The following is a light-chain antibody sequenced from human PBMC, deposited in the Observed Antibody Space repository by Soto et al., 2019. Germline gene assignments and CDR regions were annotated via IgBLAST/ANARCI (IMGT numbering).Light chain of an antibody. V-gene: IGKV1-12*01. CDR2: STS. Sequence: DIQLTQSPSSVSASVGDSVTITCRASQSVDNWLAWYQQKPGKAPKHLIYSTSSLQSGVPSRFSGSGSGTDFTLTISGLQPEDFAIYYCQQANTFPFTFGQGTRLDIK. J-gene: IGKJ5*01. CDR1: QSVDNW. CDR3: QQANTFPFT.